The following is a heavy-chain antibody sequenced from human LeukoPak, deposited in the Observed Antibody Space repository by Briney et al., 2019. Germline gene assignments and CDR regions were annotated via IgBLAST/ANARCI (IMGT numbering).Heavy chain of an antibody. CDR3: ARAEGYCSGSTCFSY. CDR1: GGTFSSYA. Sequence: GASVKVSCKASGGTFSSYAISWVRQAPGQGLEWMGGIIPIFGTPNYAQKFQGRVTITADESTSTAYMELSSLRSEDTAVYYCARAEGYCSGSTCFSYWGQGTLVTVSS. J-gene: IGHJ4*02. V-gene: IGHV1-69*13. CDR2: IIPIFGTP. D-gene: IGHD2-15*01.